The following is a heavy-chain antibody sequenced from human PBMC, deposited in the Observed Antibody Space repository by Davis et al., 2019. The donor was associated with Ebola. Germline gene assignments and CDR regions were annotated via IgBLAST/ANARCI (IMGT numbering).Heavy chain of an antibody. D-gene: IGHD1-14*01. V-gene: IGHV3-23*01. CDR3: AKAPLSTGRVFFDY. CDR1: GFTFSSYA. J-gene: IGHJ4*02. CDR2: LGGSGSTT. Sequence: GESLKISCAASGFTFSSYAMSWVRQAPGKGLEWVSALGGSGSTTFYTDSVTGRFTISRDNSKNTLYLQMNSLRAEDTAVYYCAKAPLSTGRVFFDYWGQGTLVTVSS.